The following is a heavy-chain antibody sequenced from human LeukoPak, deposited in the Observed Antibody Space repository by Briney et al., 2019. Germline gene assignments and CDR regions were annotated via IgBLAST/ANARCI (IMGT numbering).Heavy chain of an antibody. Sequence: PGGSLRLSCAASGFTFSSYAMHWVRQAPGKGLEWVAVISYDGSNKYYADSVKGRFTISRDNSKNTLYLQMNSLRAEDTAVYYCAKDIPNYYDNNFDYWGQGTLVTVSS. CDR1: GFTFSSYA. CDR3: AKDIPNYYDNNFDY. D-gene: IGHD3-22*01. J-gene: IGHJ4*02. CDR2: ISYDGSNK. V-gene: IGHV3-30-3*01.